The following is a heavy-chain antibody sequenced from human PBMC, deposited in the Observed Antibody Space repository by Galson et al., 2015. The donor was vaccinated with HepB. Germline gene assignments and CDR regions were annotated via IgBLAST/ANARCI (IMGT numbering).Heavy chain of an antibody. CDR3: ARSHYYDSSGNRINPMGFDP. Sequence: TLSLTCTVSGDSISSGDYYWSWIRQHPGTGLEWIGYIYYSVKTYCSPSLKSRVTMSIDTSENQFSLKLRSVTAADTAVYYCARSHYYDSSGNRINPMGFDPWGQGTLVTVSS. CDR2: IYYSVKT. CDR1: GDSISSGDYY. V-gene: IGHV4-31*03. J-gene: IGHJ5*02. D-gene: IGHD3-22*01.